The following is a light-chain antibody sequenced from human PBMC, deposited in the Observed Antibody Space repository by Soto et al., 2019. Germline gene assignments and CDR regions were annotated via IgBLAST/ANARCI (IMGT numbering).Light chain of an antibody. CDR2: DAS. Sequence: EIVLTQSPATLSLSPGERATLSCRASQSVSSYLAWYQQKPGQAPRLLIYDASNRATGIPARFSGSGSGTDFTLTISSLEPEDFAVYYCQQYSTSPTFGGGTKVDIK. V-gene: IGKV3-11*01. CDR1: QSVSSY. CDR3: QQYSTSPT. J-gene: IGKJ4*01.